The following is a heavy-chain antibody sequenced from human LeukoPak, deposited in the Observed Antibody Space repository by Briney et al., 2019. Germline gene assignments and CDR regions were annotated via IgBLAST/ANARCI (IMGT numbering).Heavy chain of an antibody. CDR2: INHSGST. D-gene: IGHD2-21*02. CDR3: ARAGVVTATSFDY. V-gene: IGHV4-34*01. CDR1: GGSFSGYY. Sequence: SDTLSLTCAVYGGSFSGYYWSWIRQPPGKGLEWIGEINHSGSTNYNPSLKSRVTISVDTSKNQFSLKLSSVTAADTAVYYCARAGVVTATSFDYWGQGTLVTVSS. J-gene: IGHJ4*02.